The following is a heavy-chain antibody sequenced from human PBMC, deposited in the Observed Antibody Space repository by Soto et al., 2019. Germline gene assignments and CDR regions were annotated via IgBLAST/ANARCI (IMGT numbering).Heavy chain of an antibody. V-gene: IGHV1-8*01. J-gene: IGHJ6*02. CDR3: ARAEYSSSFVSRYYGMDV. CDR2: MNPNSGNT. CDR1: GYTFTSCD. D-gene: IGHD6-6*01. Sequence: ASVKVSCKASGYTFTSCDINWVRQATGQGLEWMGWMNPNSGNTGYAQKFQGRVTMTRNTSISTAYMELSSLRSEDTAVYYCARAEYSSSFVSRYYGMDVWGQGTTVTVSS.